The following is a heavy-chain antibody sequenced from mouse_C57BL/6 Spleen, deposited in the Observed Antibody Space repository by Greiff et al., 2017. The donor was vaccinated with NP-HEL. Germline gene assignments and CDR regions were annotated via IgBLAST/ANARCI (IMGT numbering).Heavy chain of an antibody. D-gene: IGHD1-1*01. Sequence: VQLKQSGAELVRPGASVTLSCKASGYTFTDYEMHWVKQTPVHGLEWIGAIDPETGGTAYNQKFKGKAILTADKSSSTAYMELRSLTSEDSAVYYCTAYGSSYRYFDVWGTGTTVTVSS. CDR3: TAYGSSYRYFDV. CDR2: IDPETGGT. J-gene: IGHJ1*03. CDR1: GYTFTDYE. V-gene: IGHV1-15*01.